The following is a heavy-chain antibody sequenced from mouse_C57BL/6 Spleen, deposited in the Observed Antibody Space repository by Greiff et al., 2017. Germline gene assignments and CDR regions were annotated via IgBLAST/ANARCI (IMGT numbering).Heavy chain of an antibody. Sequence: QVQLQQSGAELARPGASVKLSCKASGYTFTSYGISWVKQRTGQGLEWIGEFYPRSGNTYYNEKFQGKATLTADKSSSTAYMELRSLTSEGSAVYVCAKSTMVTPAWFAYWGQGTLVTVSA. V-gene: IGHV1-81*01. D-gene: IGHD2-2*01. CDR1: GYTFTSYG. CDR2: FYPRSGNT. J-gene: IGHJ3*01. CDR3: AKSTMVTPAWFAY.